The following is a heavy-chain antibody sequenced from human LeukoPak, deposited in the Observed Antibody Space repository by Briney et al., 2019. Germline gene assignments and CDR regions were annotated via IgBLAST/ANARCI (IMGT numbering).Heavy chain of an antibody. V-gene: IGHV3-23*01. J-gene: IGHJ4*02. CDR3: AKLPAALPAYFDY. CDR2: VSGSGGST. D-gene: IGHD2-2*01. CDR1: GFTFSSYA. Sequence: PGGSLRLSCAASGFTFSSYAMRWVRQGLGKGLEWVSAVSGSGGSTYYADSVKGRLTISRDNSKNTVYLQMNSLRAEDTAVYYCAKLPAALPAYFDYWGQGTLVTVSS.